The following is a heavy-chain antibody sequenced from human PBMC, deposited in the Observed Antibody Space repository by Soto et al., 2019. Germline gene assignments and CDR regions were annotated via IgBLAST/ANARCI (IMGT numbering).Heavy chain of an antibody. CDR3: AGTSCSSTTCHATY. Sequence: QVQLVQSGAEVKKPGASVKVSCKTSGYTFTGYYIYWVRQAPGQGLEWMGWINPHSGGTDSSQKSQGRVTMTRDTSISTAYMELSRLRSDDTAVYYCAGTSCSSTTCHATYWGQGTLVTVSS. J-gene: IGHJ4*02. CDR1: GYTFTGYY. V-gene: IGHV1-2*02. D-gene: IGHD2-2*01. CDR2: INPHSGGT.